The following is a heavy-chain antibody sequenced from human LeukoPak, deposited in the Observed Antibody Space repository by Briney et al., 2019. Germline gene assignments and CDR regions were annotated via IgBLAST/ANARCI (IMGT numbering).Heavy chain of an antibody. D-gene: IGHD2-2*01. CDR1: GGSFSGYY. CDR3: ARLDQDIVVVPVIGNWFDP. V-gene: IGHV4-34*01. Sequence: SETLSLTCAVYGGSFSGYYWSWIRQPPGKGLEWIGEINHSGSTNYNPSLKSRVTISVDTSKNQFSLKLSSVTAADTAVYYCARLDQDIVVVPVIGNWFDPWGQGTLVTVSS. CDR2: INHSGST. J-gene: IGHJ5*02.